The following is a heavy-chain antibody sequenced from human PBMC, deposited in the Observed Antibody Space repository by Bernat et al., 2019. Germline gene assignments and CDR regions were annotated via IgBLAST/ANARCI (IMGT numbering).Heavy chain of an antibody. CDR3: ARHEGYCSSTSCSPGGGVKGGPFDS. J-gene: IGHJ4*02. Sequence: QLQLQEPGPGLVKPSETLSLTCTVSGGSISSSNYYWGWIRQPPGKGLEWIGSIFYSGSTYYNPSLKSRVTISVDTSQSRCPPKLDSATAADTAVYYCARHEGYCSSTSCSPGGGVKGGPFDSWGQGTLVTVSS. CDR2: IFYSGST. V-gene: IGHV4-39*01. CDR1: GGSISSSNYY. D-gene: IGHD2-2*01.